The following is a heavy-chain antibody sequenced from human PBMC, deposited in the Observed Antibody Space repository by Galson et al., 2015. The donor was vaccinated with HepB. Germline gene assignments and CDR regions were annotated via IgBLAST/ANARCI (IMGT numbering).Heavy chain of an antibody. CDR3: ASETIVALITYGMDV. Sequence: SLRLSCAASGFTVSSSYMSWVRQAPGKGLEWVSLIYSAGSTFYPDSVKGRFTISRDNSKNTLYLQMNSLRAKDTAVYYCASETIVALITYGMDVWGQGTTVTVSS. CDR2: IYSAGST. J-gene: IGHJ6*02. CDR1: GFTVSSSY. D-gene: IGHD3-22*01. V-gene: IGHV3-53*01.